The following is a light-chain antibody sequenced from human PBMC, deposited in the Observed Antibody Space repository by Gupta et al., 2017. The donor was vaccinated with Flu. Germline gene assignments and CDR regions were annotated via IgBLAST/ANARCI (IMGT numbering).Light chain of an antibody. CDR1: QSVSSY. CDR2: DAS. CDR3: QQRSNWPPMYT. J-gene: IGKJ2*01. V-gene: IGKV3-11*01. Sequence: EIVLTQSPATLSLSPGERATLSCRASQSVSSYLAWYQQKPDQAPRLLIYDASNRATVIPARFSGSGSGTDFTLTISSLEPEDFAVYYCQQRSNWPPMYTFGQGTKLEIK.